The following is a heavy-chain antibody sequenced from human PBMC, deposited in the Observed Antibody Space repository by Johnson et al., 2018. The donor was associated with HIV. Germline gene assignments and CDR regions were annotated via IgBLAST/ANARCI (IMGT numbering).Heavy chain of an antibody. D-gene: IGHD6-13*01. CDR2: VNSDGSSL. Sequence: VQLVESGGGLVQPGGSLRLSCAASGFTFSNYWMHWVRQAPGKGLVWVSRVNSDGSSLSYADSVKGRFTISRDNSKNTLYLQMNSLRAEDTAVYYCARDWSDIAAAVTGAFDVWGQGTMVTVSS. CDR1: GFTFSNYW. CDR3: ARDWSDIAAAVTGAFDV. V-gene: IGHV3-74*01. J-gene: IGHJ3*01.